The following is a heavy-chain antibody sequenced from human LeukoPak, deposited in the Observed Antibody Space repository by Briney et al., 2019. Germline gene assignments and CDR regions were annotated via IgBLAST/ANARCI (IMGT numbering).Heavy chain of an antibody. CDR3: AREGSGELAYYYYYMDV. V-gene: IGHV1-2*02. Sequence: ASVKVSCKASGYTFIDYYMHWVRQAPGQGLEWMGWINPNSGGTNYAQKFQGRVTMTRDTSISTAYMELSRLRSDDTAVYYCAREGSGELAYYYYYMDVWGKGTTVTISS. D-gene: IGHD1-26*01. CDR2: INPNSGGT. J-gene: IGHJ6*03. CDR1: GYTFIDYY.